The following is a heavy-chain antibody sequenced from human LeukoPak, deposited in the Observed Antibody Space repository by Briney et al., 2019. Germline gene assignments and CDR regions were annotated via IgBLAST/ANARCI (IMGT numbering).Heavy chain of an antibody. J-gene: IGHJ4*02. V-gene: IGHV4-61*01. Sequence: SETLSLTCTVSGGSVSSGSYDWSCIRQPPGKGLECIGYIYYSGNTNYNPSLKSRVTISVDTSKNQFSLKLSSVTAADTAVYYCARGHYDFWSGQVLSYYFDYWGQGTLVTVSS. CDR1: GGSVSSGSYD. D-gene: IGHD3-3*01. CDR3: ARGHYDFWSGQVLSYYFDY. CDR2: IYYSGNT.